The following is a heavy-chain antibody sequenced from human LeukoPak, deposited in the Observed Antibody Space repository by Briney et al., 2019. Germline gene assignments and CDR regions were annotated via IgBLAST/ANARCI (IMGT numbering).Heavy chain of an antibody. CDR1: GFXFSGYW. V-gene: IGHV3-74*01. CDR3: VRGSTVWNGMDD. Sequence: PGGSLRLSCSASGFXFSGYWIHWVRQAPGKGLVWVSRIKGDGRYTSYADSVKGRFTISRDKAKNTLYLQMNTVGAEDTATYYCVRGSTVWNGMDDWGQGTPVTVSS. CDR2: IKGDGRYT. J-gene: IGHJ6*02. D-gene: IGHD6-19*01.